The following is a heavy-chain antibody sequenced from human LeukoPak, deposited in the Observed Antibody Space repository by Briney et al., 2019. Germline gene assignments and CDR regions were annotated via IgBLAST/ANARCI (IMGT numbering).Heavy chain of an antibody. V-gene: IGHV3-48*03. D-gene: IGHD2/OR15-2a*01. J-gene: IGHJ3*01. CDR2: ISSSGSII. Sequence: GGSLRLSCAASGFTFSNYEMNWVRQAPAKGLEWVSYISSSGSIIYYADSAKGRLTISRDSAKNSLYLQMNSLRAEDTAVYYCARHDCHSNLDAFDVWGQGTMVTVSS. CDR1: GFTFSNYE. CDR3: ARHDCHSNLDAFDV.